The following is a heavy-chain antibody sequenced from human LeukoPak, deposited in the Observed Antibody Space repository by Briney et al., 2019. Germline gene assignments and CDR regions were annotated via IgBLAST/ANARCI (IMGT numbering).Heavy chain of an antibody. J-gene: IGHJ4*02. CDR1: RFTFSNYW. CDR2: INQDASEI. V-gene: IGHV3-7*01. Sequence: PGGSLRLSCAASRFTFSNYWMTWVRHAPGKGLEWVGNINQDASEINYVDSVKGRFTISRVNAENSLYLQMNSLRAEDTAIYYCARDRHINSWSNDRFDYWGQGALVTVSS. CDR3: ARDRHINSWSNDRFDY. D-gene: IGHD6-13*01.